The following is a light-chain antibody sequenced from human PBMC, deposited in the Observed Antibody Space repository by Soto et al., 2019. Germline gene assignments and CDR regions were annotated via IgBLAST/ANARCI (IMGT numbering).Light chain of an antibody. CDR1: QSVRSNY. V-gene: IGKV3-20*01. Sequence: EIVLTQSPGTLSLSPGERATLSCRASQSVRSNYLAWYQRKPGQAPRLLIYGASTRATGIPDRFSGTGSGTDFTLIFSRLEPEDFAVYYCQQYRGSPYTFGRATKLEIK. CDR2: GAS. CDR3: QQYRGSPYT. J-gene: IGKJ2*01.